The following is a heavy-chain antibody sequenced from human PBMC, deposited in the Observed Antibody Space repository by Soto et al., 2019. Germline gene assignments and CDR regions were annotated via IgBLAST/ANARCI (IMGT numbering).Heavy chain of an antibody. CDR1: GFSLSTSGVG. CDR3: AHARHPYCYYGIDV. CDR2: IYWDDGK. J-gene: IGHJ6*02. V-gene: IGHV2-5*02. Sequence: QITLKESGPTLVKPTQTLTLTCTFSGFSLSTSGVGVGWIRQPPGKALEWLALIYWDDGKRYSPSLKSRLTITNDTSNTQVVPTMTNTDPVDTATYYCAHARHPYCYYGIDVWGQGTLVTVSS.